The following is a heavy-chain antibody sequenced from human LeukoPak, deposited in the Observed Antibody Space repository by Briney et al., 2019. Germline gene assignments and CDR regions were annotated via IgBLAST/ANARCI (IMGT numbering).Heavy chain of an antibody. D-gene: IGHD3-3*01. CDR3: VRVSSRVGFVEWFPAHLYYDYMDV. CDR1: GSTFTSYY. V-gene: IGHV1-46*01. CDR2: INPIGGST. Sequence: ASGKASCKASGSTFTSYYMNWVRQAPGQGLEGMGIINPIGGSTSSAQKLQGRVTMTRDPSTSTVYMELSSLRSEDSAVYYCVRVSSRVGFVEWFPAHLYYDYMDVWGKGTTVTVSS. J-gene: IGHJ6*03.